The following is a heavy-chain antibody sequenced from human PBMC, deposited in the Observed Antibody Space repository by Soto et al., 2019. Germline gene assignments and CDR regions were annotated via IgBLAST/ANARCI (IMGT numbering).Heavy chain of an antibody. J-gene: IGHJ4*02. D-gene: IGHD5-18*01. Sequence: SRRLSCAACGCTQDTQGMDWVRQAPGKGLEWVAVIWNDGRNKYYADSVKGRFTTSRDSSKNTLYLQRNSLRAEDTAVYYCARNLGASYGSFDHWGKGHMGTV. CDR3: ARNLGASYGSFDH. CDR1: GCTQDTQG. CDR2: IWNDGRNK. V-gene: IGHV3-33*01.